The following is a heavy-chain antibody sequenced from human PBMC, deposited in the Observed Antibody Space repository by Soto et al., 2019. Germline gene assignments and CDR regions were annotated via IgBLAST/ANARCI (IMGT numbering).Heavy chain of an antibody. D-gene: IGHD6-13*01. CDR2: ISAYNGNT. J-gene: IGHJ5*02. V-gene: IGHV1-18*01. CDR1: GYTFTSYG. Sequence: ASVKVSCKASGYTFTSYGISWVRQAPGQGLEWMGWISAYNGNTNYAQKLQGRVTMTTDTSTSTAYMELRSLRSDDTAVYYCARDLSSSWFPHALGAPTFDPWGQGTLVTVSS. CDR3: ARDLSSSWFPHALGAPTFDP.